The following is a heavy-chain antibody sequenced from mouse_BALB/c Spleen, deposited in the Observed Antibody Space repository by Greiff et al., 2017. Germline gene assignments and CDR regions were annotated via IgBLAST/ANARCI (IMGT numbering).Heavy chain of an antibody. Sequence: VQLQQSGAELAKPGASVKMSCKASGYTFTSYWMHWVKQRPGQGLEWIGYINPSTGYTEYNQKFKDKATLTADKSSSTAYMQLSSLTSEDSAVYYCARSDSPDYYGSSFYAMDYWGQGTSVTVSS. CDR3: ARSDSPDYYGSSFYAMDY. J-gene: IGHJ4*01. V-gene: IGHV1-7*01. CDR2: INPSTGYT. D-gene: IGHD1-1*01. CDR1: GYTFTSYW.